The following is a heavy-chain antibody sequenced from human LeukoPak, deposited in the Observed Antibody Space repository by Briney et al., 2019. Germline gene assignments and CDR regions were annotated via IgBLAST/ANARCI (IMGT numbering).Heavy chain of an antibody. V-gene: IGHV3-7*01. Sequence: GGSLRLSCAASGFTFSHYYMSWDRQAPGKGLEWVANIKQDGSEQFYLDSVKGRFTISRDNAKNALYLQMHSLRVEDTAVYYCARESIVVVPTTMDDASDIWGQGTMVTVSS. D-gene: IGHD2-2*01. CDR1: GFTFSHYY. CDR2: IKQDGSEQ. J-gene: IGHJ3*02. CDR3: ARESIVVVPTTMDDASDI.